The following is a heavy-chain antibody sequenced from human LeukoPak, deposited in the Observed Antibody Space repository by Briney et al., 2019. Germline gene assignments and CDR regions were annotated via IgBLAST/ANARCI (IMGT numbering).Heavy chain of an antibody. CDR1: GFTFSSYG. J-gene: IGHJ4*02. V-gene: IGHV3-23*01. CDR3: ARVLDDFWSGPIVGPFDY. CDR2: ISGSGGST. Sequence: GGSLRLSCAASGFTFSSYGMSWVRQAPGKGLEWVSAISGSGGSTYYADSVKGRFTISRDNSKNTLYLQMNSLRAEDTAVYYCARVLDDFWSGPIVGPFDYWGQGTLVTVSS. D-gene: IGHD3-3*01.